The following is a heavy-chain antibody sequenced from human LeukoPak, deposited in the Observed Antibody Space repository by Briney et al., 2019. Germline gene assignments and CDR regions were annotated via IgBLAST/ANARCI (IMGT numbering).Heavy chain of an antibody. CDR2: IYYSGIT. D-gene: IGHD2-2*01. V-gene: IGHV4-39*07. Sequence: SETLSLTCTLSGGSVTSSSFYWAWIRQPPGKGLGCIGTIYYSGITYYHSSLKSRVTISVDTSKNQFSLKLNFVTAADTAVYFCAKSGPAAGRPDAFDIWGQGTMVTVSS. J-gene: IGHJ3*02. CDR3: AKSGPAAGRPDAFDI. CDR1: GGSVTSSSFY.